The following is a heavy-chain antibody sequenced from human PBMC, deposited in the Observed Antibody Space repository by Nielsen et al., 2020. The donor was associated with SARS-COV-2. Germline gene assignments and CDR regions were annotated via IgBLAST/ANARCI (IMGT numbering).Heavy chain of an antibody. D-gene: IGHD3-9*01. V-gene: IGHV3-74*01. CDR1: GFTFSTYW. Sequence: GGSLRLSCAASGFTFSTYWMHWVRQAPGKGLEWVSRINPDEIGTNYADSVKGRFTISRDNAKNTVYLQMSSLRAEDTAVFYCARGRYASLDQWGQGTLVTVSS. CDR3: ARGRYASLDQ. J-gene: IGHJ4*02. CDR2: INPDEIGT.